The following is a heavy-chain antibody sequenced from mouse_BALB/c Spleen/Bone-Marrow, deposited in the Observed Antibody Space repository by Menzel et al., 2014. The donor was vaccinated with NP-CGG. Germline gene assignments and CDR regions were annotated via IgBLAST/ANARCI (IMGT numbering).Heavy chain of an antibody. CDR2: IDPYSGGT. CDR3: ARLGTTVVPDY. V-gene: IGHV1S135*01. D-gene: IGHD1-1*01. CDR1: GYAFTSYN. J-gene: IGHJ2*01. Sequence: VQLQQSGPELVKPGASVKVSCRASGYAFTSYNMYWVKQSREKSLEWIGYIDPYSGGTNYNQKFKGKATLTVDKSSSTAYMHLNSLTSEDSAVYCCARLGTTVVPDYWGQGTTLTVSS.